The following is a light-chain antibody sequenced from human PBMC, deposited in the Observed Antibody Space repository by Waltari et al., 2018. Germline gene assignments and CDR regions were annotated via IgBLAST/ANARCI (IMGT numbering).Light chain of an antibody. Sequence: DIQMTQSPSSLSASVGDRVTITCQASQDISNFLNWYQQKPGKAPKLLIYDASILQTGVPSRIRGRGSGSDFTLTISSLEPEDFATYYCQQHDRPPLTFGGGTRVEIK. CDR3: QQHDRPPLT. V-gene: IGKV1-33*01. J-gene: IGKJ4*01. CDR1: QDISNF. CDR2: DAS.